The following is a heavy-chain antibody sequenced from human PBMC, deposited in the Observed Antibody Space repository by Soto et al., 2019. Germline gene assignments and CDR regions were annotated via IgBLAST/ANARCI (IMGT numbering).Heavy chain of an antibody. V-gene: IGHV4-39*01. J-gene: IGHJ4*02. D-gene: IGHD3-22*01. CDR3: ARHRQTYYYDSSGYPYFDY. CDR1: GGSISSSSYC. CDR2: IYYSGST. Sequence: QLQLQESGPGLVKPSETLSLTCTVSGGSISSSSYCWGWIRQPPGKGLEWIGSIYYSGSTYYNPSLNSRVTISVDTSKNQFSLKLSYVTAADTAVYYCARHRQTYYYDSSGYPYFDYWGQGTLVTVSS.